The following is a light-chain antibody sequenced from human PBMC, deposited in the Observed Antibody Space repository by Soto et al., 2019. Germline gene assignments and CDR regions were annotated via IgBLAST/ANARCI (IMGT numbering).Light chain of an antibody. Sequence: QSALTQPASVSGSPGQSITISCTGTSSDVGGYNYVSWYQQHPGKAPKLMIYDVSNRPSGVSNRISGSKSGNTASLTISGLHAEDEAGYYCSSYTRSRTLVFGGGTKLTVL. CDR1: SSDVGGYNY. J-gene: IGLJ2*01. V-gene: IGLV2-14*01. CDR2: DVS. CDR3: SSYTRSRTLV.